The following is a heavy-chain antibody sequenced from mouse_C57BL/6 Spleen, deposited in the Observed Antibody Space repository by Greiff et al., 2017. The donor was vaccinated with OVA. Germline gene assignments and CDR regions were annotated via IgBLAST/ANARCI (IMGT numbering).Heavy chain of an antibody. CDR1: GYTFTSYW. V-gene: IGHV1-59*01. J-gene: IGHJ4*01. Sequence: VQLQQPGAELVRPGTSVKLSCKASGYTFTSYWMHWVKQRPGQGLEWIGVIDPSDSYTNYNQKFKGKATLTVDTSSSTAYMQLSSLTSEDSAVYYCARSEGIYDGYYDAMDYWGQGTSVTVSS. CDR3: ARSEGIYDGYYDAMDY. CDR2: IDPSDSYT. D-gene: IGHD2-3*01.